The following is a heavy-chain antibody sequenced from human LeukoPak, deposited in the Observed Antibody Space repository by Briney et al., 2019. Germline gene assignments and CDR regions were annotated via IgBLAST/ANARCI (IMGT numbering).Heavy chain of an antibody. CDR2: INSDGSST. CDR1: GFTFSSYW. V-gene: IGHV3-74*01. CDR3: ARVVGSVVTYDY. D-gene: IGHD2-21*02. J-gene: IGHJ4*02. Sequence: GGSLRLSSAASGFTFSSYWMHWVRQAPGKGLVWVSRINSDGSSTSYADSVKGRFTISRDNAKNTLYLQMNSLGAEDTAVYYCARVVGSVVTYDYWGQGALVTVSS.